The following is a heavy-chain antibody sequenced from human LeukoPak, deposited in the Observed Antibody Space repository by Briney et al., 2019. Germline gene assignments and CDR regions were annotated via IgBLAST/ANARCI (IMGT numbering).Heavy chain of an antibody. CDR1: GFTFSSYA. CDR3: VNTPGYSGYDILGYFDY. V-gene: IGHV3-64D*06. D-gene: IGHD5-12*01. Sequence: GGSLRLSCSASGFTFSSYAMHWVRQAPGKGLAYVSAISSNGCTTYYADSVKGRFTISRDNSKTTLYLQMSSLRVEDTAVYYCVNTPGYSGYDILGYFDYWGQGTLDTVSS. J-gene: IGHJ4*02. CDR2: ISSNGCTT.